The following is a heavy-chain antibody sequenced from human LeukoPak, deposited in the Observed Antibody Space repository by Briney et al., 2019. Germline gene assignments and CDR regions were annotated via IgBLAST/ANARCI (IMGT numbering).Heavy chain of an antibody. V-gene: IGHV3-15*01. CDR1: GFTISTHG. D-gene: IGHD2-21*01. J-gene: IGHJ4*02. CDR2: IRRKTDGETT. Sequence: PGGSLRLSCAVSGFTISTHGMHWVRQVPGKGLEWVGRIRRKTDGETTDHAAPVKGRFTISRDDSKNTLYLQMNSLKTEDTAVYYCVTDLVIKGYFDYWGQGALVTVSS. CDR3: VTDLVIKGYFDY.